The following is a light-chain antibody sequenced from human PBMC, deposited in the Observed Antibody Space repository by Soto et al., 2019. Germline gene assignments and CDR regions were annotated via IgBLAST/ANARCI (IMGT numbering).Light chain of an antibody. CDR3: QQSYSTPYT. V-gene: IGKV1-39*01. CDR1: QTISNY. Sequence: DIQMTQSPSSLSASVGDRVTITCRASQTISNYLSWYHQKPGKAPKLLIYGASSLQGEVPSRFSGSGSGTDFTLTISSLQPEDFATYYCQQSYSTPYTFGQGTKLEIK. J-gene: IGKJ2*01. CDR2: GAS.